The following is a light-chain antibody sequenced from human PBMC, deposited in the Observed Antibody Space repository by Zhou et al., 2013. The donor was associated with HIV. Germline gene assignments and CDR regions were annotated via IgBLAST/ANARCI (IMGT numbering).Light chain of an antibody. J-gene: IGKJ2*01. CDR2: SGS. CDR3: QQYEF. V-gene: IGKV3-20*01. CDR1: QYGS. Sequence: LTQSPGTLSLSPGETAILSCRTSQYGSLAWYQQRPGQAPRLVIYSGSTRATGIPDRFSGSRWGADYSLTISNLESEDFGIYYCQQYEFFGQGTK.